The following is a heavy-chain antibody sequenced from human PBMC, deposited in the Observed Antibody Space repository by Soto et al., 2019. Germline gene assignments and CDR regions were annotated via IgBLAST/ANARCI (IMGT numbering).Heavy chain of an antibody. CDR3: ARGGGSSWYYYYYVMDV. CDR1: GGSFSGYY. V-gene: IGHV4-34*01. Sequence: SETLSLTCAVYGGSFSGYYWSWIRQPPGKGLEWIGEINHSGSTNYNPSLKSRVTISVDTSKNQLSLKLSSVTAADTAVYYCARGGGSSWYYYYYVMDVWGQGTTVTVSS. D-gene: IGHD6-13*01. CDR2: INHSGST. J-gene: IGHJ6*02.